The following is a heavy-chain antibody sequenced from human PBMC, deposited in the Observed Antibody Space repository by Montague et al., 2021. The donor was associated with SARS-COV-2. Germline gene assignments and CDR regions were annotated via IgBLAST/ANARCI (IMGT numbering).Heavy chain of an antibody. CDR1: GGSISSSSYY. CDR3: ASQTLGITTFGVVNGRWFDP. D-gene: IGHD3-3*01. CDR2: IYYSGST. V-gene: IGHV4-39*01. Sequence: SETLSLTCTVSGGSISSSSYYWGWIRQPPGKGLEWIGSIYYSGSTYYNPSLKSRVTISVDTSKNQFSLKLSSVTAADTAVYYCASQTLGITTFGVVNGRWFDPWGQGTLVTVSS. J-gene: IGHJ5*02.